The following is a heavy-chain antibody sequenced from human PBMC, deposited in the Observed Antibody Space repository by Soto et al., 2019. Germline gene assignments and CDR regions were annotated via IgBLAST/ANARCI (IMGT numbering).Heavy chain of an antibody. V-gene: IGHV4-59*03. CDR1: GDAISNYY. CDR3: ARGTRALITSFFAY. J-gene: IGHJ4*02. CDR2: VXXXGXT. Sequence: PSETLSLTCSVSGDAISNYYWIWIRQTPGRGLEWXGXVXXXGXTXXXPXXRXRVIISLHTSKSQFSLSLRSATAADTATYYCARGTRALITSFFAYWGQGIPVTVSS. D-gene: IGHD1-20*01.